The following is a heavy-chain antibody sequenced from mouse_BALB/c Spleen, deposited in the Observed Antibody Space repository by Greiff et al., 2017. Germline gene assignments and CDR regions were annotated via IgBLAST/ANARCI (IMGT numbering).Heavy chain of an antibody. V-gene: IGHV1-4*02. CDR3: ARYDYDDAMDY. CDR2: INPSSGYT. CDR1: GYTFTSYT. J-gene: IGHJ4*01. Sequence: QVQLQQSAAELARPGASVKMSCKASGYTFTSYTMHWVKQRPGQGLEWIGYINPSSGYTEYNQKFKDKTTLTADKSSSTAYMQLSSLTSEDSAVYYCARYDYDDAMDYWGQGTSVTVSS. D-gene: IGHD2-4*01.